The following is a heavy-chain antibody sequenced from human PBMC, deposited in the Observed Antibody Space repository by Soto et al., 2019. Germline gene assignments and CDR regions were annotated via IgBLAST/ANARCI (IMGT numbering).Heavy chain of an antibody. Sequence: EVQLVESGGGLVQPGGSLRLSCAASGFTVSNNYINWVRQAPGKGLEWVSVIYSGGSTYYADSVKGRFTISRDNSKNTRYLQMNSLRAEDTAVYYCARGGPPTSNWFDPWGQGTLVTVSS. V-gene: IGHV3-66*01. CDR3: ARGGPPTSNWFDP. J-gene: IGHJ5*02. D-gene: IGHD1-26*01. CDR2: IYSGGST. CDR1: GFTVSNNY.